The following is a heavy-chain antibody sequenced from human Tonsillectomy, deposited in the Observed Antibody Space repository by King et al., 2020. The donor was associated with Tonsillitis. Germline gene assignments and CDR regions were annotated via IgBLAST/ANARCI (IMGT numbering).Heavy chain of an antibody. Sequence: TLKESGPTLVKPTQTLTLTCTFSGFSLTTSGVGVGWIRQPPGKALEWLALIYWDDDERYSPSLKSRLTITKDTSKNQVVLTMTNMDPVDTATYYCAQRRYYDYYMAGWGKGTTVTVSS. CDR2: IYWDDDE. CDR1: GFSLTTSGVG. V-gene: IGHV2-5*02. CDR3: AQRRYYDYYMAG. J-gene: IGHJ6*03.